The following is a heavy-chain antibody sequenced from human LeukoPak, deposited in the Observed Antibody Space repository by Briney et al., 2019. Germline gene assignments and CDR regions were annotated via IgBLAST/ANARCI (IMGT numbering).Heavy chain of an antibody. CDR3: AGIAVAGTGY. Sequence: GGSLRLSCATSGFTFSDYAMHWVRQAPGKGLEWVSAISGSGGSTYCADSVKGRFTISRDNSKNTLYLQMNSLRAEDTAVYYCAGIAVAGTGYWGQGTLVTVSS. J-gene: IGHJ4*02. D-gene: IGHD6-19*01. V-gene: IGHV3-23*01. CDR1: GFTFSDYA. CDR2: ISGSGGST.